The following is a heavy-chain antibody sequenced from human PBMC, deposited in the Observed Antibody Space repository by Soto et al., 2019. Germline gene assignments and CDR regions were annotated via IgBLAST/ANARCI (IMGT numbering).Heavy chain of an antibody. CDR3: ARDKGLRLGELSFHYGMDV. J-gene: IGHJ6*02. CDR2: IWYDGSNK. D-gene: IGHD3-16*02. CDR1: GFTFSSYG. Sequence: QVQLVESGGGVVQPGRSLRLSCAASGFTFSSYGIHWVRQAPGKGLEWVAVIWYDGSNKYYADSVKGRFTISRDNSKNTLYLQMNSLRAEDTAVYYCARDKGLRLGELSFHYGMDVWGQGTTVTVSS. V-gene: IGHV3-33*01.